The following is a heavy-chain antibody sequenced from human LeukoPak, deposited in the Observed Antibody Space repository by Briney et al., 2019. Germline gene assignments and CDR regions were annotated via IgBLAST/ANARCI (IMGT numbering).Heavy chain of an antibody. CDR3: ARVTTNYFDS. J-gene: IGHJ4*02. V-gene: IGHV4-38-2*02. CDR1: GYSISSGYY. D-gene: IGHD4-11*01. Sequence: MTSETLSLTCTVSGYSISSGYYWGWIRQPPGKGLEWIGSISHSGNTYYNPSLKSRVTISVDTSKNQFSLKLTSVTAADTAVYYCARVTTNYFDSWGQGTLVTVSS. CDR2: ISHSGNT.